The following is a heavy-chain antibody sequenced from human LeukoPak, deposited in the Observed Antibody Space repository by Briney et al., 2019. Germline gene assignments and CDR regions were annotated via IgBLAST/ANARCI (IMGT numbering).Heavy chain of an antibody. Sequence: GGSLRLSCATSGFPFSDFSMSWVRQAPGKGLEWISTTNSGGTSTYYAESVKGRFTISRDNSKNTLYLQMSSLRVEDTAVYYCAKQSYARFLGEGGPGTLVSVSS. D-gene: IGHD2-8*01. CDR3: AKQSYARFLGE. CDR2: TNSGGTST. CDR1: GFPFSDFS. J-gene: IGHJ4*02. V-gene: IGHV3-23*01.